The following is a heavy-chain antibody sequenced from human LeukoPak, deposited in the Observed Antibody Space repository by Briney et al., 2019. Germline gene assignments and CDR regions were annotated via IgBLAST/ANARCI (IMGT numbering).Heavy chain of an antibody. CDR3: ARHGTTGANLNWFDP. CDR1: GGSISSYY. D-gene: IGHD1-1*01. Sequence: SETLSLTCTVSGGSISSYYWSWIRQPPGKGLEWIGYIYYSGSTNYNPSLKSRVTLSVDTSKNRFSLKVSSATAADTAVYYCARHGTTGANLNWFDPWGQGTLVTVSS. J-gene: IGHJ5*02. V-gene: IGHV4-59*01. CDR2: IYYSGST.